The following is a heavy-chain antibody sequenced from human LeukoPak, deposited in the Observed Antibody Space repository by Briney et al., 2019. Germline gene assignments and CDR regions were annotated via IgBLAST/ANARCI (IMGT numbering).Heavy chain of an antibody. CDR3: AKDFSPVYYYGSGSYYMDV. CDR1: GFTVSNNY. D-gene: IGHD3-10*01. V-gene: IGHV3-66*01. CDR2: IYSGDNT. J-gene: IGHJ6*03. Sequence: GGSLRLSCAASGFTVSNNYMSWVRQAPGKGLEWVSVIYSGDNTYYVESVKGRSTISRDNSKNTLYLQMNSLRAEDTAVYYCAKDFSPVYYYGSGSYYMDVWAKGPRSPSP.